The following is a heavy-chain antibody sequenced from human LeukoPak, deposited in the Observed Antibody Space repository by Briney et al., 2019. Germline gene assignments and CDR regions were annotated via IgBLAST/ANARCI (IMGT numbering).Heavy chain of an antibody. V-gene: IGHV1-2*02. J-gene: IGHJ6*03. CDR1: GYTFTGYY. Sequence: GASVKVSCKASGYTFTGYYMHWVRRAPGEGLELMGWINPNTGGTNYAQKFQGRVTMTRDTSISTAYMALSRLRSDDTAVYYCPRDTQLRYFDWLTNYYYYYYMDVWGKGTTVTVSS. CDR2: INPNTGGT. D-gene: IGHD3-9*01. CDR3: PRDTQLRYFDWLTNYYYYYYMDV.